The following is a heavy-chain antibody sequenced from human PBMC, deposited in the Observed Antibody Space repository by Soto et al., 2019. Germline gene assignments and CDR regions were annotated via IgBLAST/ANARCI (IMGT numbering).Heavy chain of an antibody. D-gene: IGHD3-3*01. J-gene: IGHJ4*02. Sequence: QITLKESGPTLVKPTQTLTLTCTFSGFSLSTSGVGVGWSRQPPGKALEWLALIYWADDKRYRPSLKSRLTIAKDISKTQVVLTMTNMDPVDTATYYCAHQSSFWSGYYPGYWGQGTLVTVSS. CDR1: GFSLSTSGVG. V-gene: IGHV2-5*02. CDR3: AHQSSFWSGYYPGY. CDR2: IYWADDK.